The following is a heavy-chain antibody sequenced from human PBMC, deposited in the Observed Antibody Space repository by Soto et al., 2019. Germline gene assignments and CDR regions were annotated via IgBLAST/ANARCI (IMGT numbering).Heavy chain of an antibody. V-gene: IGHV4-34*01. J-gene: IGHJ4*02. CDR3: ARGGGRIFDY. CDR1: GGSFSGYY. CDR2: INHSGST. D-gene: IGHD3-16*01. Sequence: QVQLQQWGAGLLKPSATLSLTCDVYGGSFSGYYWNWIRQPPGKGLEWIGKINHSGSTNYNPSLKSRVTFTVDTTNTPFSLKRSSVTAADTAVYCCARGGGRIFDYWGQGTLVTVSS.